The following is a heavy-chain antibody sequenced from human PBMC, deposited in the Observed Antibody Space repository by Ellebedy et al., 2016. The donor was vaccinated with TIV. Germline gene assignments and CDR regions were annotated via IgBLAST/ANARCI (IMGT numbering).Heavy chain of an antibody. J-gene: IGHJ6*02. CDR3: ARDSSYYDFWSGYYGLSGPSGMDV. CDR1: GFTVSSNY. D-gene: IGHD3-3*01. V-gene: IGHV3-53*01. Sequence: GGSLRLSCAASGFTVSSNYMSWVRQAPGKGLEWVSVIYSGGSTYYADSVKGRFTISRDNAKNSLDLQMNSLRAEGTAVYYCARDSSYYDFWSGYYGLSGPSGMDVWGQGTTVTVSS. CDR2: IYSGGST.